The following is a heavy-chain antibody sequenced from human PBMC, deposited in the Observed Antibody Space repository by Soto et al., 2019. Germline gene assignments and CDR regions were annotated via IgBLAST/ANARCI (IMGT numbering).Heavy chain of an antibody. D-gene: IGHD6-6*01. J-gene: IGHJ4*02. CDR1: GGSISSYD. V-gene: IGHV4-59*01. Sequence: PSETLSLTGTVSGGSISSYDCSWIRQPPGKGLEWIGYIYYSGSTNYNPSLKSRVTISVDTSKNQFSLKLSSVTAADTAVYYCARVWGSRSSSPFDYWGQGNLVTVSS. CDR2: IYYSGST. CDR3: ARVWGSRSSSPFDY.